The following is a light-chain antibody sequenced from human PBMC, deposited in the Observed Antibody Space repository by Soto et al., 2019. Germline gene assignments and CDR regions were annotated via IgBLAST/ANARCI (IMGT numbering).Light chain of an antibody. J-gene: IGLJ1*01. Sequence: QSALTQPASVSGSPGQSITISCTGTSSDVGGYNDVSWYQQHPGKAPKLMIYDVSNRPSGVSNRVSGSKSGNTASLTISGLQAEDEADYYCSSYTSSSTLGVFGTGTKLTVL. CDR3: SSYTSSSTLGV. CDR1: SSDVGGYND. CDR2: DVS. V-gene: IGLV2-14*01.